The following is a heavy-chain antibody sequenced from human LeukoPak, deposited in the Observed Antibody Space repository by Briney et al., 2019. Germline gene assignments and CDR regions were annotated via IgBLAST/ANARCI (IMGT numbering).Heavy chain of an antibody. CDR3: ARGPGLPGIADP. CDR2: IYSDSST. Sequence: GGSVRLSCAASGFSVSSHYMTWVRQAPGKGLDWVSVIYSDSSTFYSDSVKGRFVISRDSFKNTLYLQMNSLRVDDTGVYFCARGPGLPGIADPWGQGTLVIVSS. J-gene: IGHJ5*02. CDR1: GFSVSSHY. V-gene: IGHV3-66*01. D-gene: IGHD6-13*01.